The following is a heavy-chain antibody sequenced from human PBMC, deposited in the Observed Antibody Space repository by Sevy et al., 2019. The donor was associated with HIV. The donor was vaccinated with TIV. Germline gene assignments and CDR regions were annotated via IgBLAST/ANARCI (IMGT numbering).Heavy chain of an antibody. CDR1: GFTFDDYA. Sequence: GGSLRLSCAASGFTFDDYAMHWVRHTPGRGLEWVSGISWNSGRVGYADSVKGRFTISRDNAKNSLYLQMNSLRVEDTALYFCAKDITMIVVADVHFDYWGQGTLVTVSS. CDR2: ISWNSGRV. V-gene: IGHV3-9*01. CDR3: AKDITMIVVADVHFDY. D-gene: IGHD3-22*01. J-gene: IGHJ4*02.